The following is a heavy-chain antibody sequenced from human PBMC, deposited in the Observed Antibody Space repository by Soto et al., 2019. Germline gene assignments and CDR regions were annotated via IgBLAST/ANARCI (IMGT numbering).Heavy chain of an antibody. CDR1: GVSVSDYH. CDR2: IHYNGNT. D-gene: IGHD2-2*03. J-gene: IGHJ4*02. CDR3: AREGNLGRWIQPLDS. V-gene: IGHV4-59*02. Sequence: PSETLSLTCSVSGVSVSDYHWTWIRLTPKKELQWIGNIHYNGNTKYSPSLKSRVTMSVDTSKNHFSLKLISVTTADTAVYFCAREGNLGRWIQPLDSWGQGTLVTVSS.